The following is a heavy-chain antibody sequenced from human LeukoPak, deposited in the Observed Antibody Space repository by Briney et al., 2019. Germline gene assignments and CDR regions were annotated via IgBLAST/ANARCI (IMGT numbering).Heavy chain of an antibody. D-gene: IGHD6-13*01. J-gene: IGHJ4*02. V-gene: IGHV3-30*02. CDR2: IRYDGSNK. Sequence: GSLRLSCAASGFTFSSYGMHWVRQAPGKGLGWAAFIRYDGSNKYYADSVKGRFTISRDNSKNTLYLQMNSLRAEDTAVYYCAKAVPGYSSSWYAEYFDYWGQGTLVTVSS. CDR1: GFTFSSYG. CDR3: AKAVPGYSSSWYAEYFDY.